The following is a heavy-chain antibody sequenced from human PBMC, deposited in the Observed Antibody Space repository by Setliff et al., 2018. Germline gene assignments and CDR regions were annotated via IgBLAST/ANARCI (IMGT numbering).Heavy chain of an antibody. J-gene: IGHJ4*02. CDR2: ISAYNGNT. D-gene: IGHD3-9*01. CDR3: ARQDILTGYYAFDY. CDR1: GYTFTSYG. Sequence: GASVKVSCKASGYTFTSYGISWVRQAPGQGLEWMGWISAYNGNTNYAQKLQGRVTMTTDTSTSTAYMELRSLRSDDTAVYYCARQDILTGYYAFDYWGQGTLVTVSS. V-gene: IGHV1-18*01.